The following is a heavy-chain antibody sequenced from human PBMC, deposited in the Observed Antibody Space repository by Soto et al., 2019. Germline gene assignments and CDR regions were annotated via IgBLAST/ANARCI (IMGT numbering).Heavy chain of an antibody. D-gene: IGHD1-26*01. V-gene: IGHV4-39*01. CDR2: IYYSGST. CDR1: GDSISSSRYY. Sequence: QLQLQESGPGLVKPSETLSLTCTVSGDSISSSRYYWGWIRQPPGKGLEWIGSIYYSGSTYYNPSLKSRVTISVDTSKNQFSLKLSSVSAADTAMYYCARCGVGTTSSPCDYWGQGTLVTVSS. CDR3: ARCGVGTTSSPCDY. J-gene: IGHJ4*02.